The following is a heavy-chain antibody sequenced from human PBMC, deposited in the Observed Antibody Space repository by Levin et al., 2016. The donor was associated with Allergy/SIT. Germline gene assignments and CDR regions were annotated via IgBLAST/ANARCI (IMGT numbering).Heavy chain of an antibody. CDR2: IYYSGAT. J-gene: IGHJ4*02. D-gene: IGHD1-26*01. CDR1: SGSLRSYY. CDR3: ARGGCGSCEFDS. V-gene: IGHV4-59*01. Sequence: SETLSLTCTVSSGSLRSYYWSWIRQTPGKGLEWIGYIYYSGATKYSPSLQSRVVMSVDTSKNQVSLKLNSVTAADTAMYYCARGGCGSCEFDSWGQGTQVIVSS.